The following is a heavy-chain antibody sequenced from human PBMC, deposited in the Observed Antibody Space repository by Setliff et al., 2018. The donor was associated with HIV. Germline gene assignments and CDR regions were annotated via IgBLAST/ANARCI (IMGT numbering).Heavy chain of an antibody. D-gene: IGHD3-10*01. CDR3: ARALRGFHGSGTQFYHYLDV. CDR2: INPNNGHT. CDR1: GYTFTGYF. Sequence: ASVKVSCKASGYTFTGYFIHWVRQAPGQGLEWMGRINPNNGHTTYAQNFQGRVTITRDTSVGTAYMELSSLRSEDTAVYYCARALRGFHGSGTQFYHYLDVWGKGTTVTVSS. V-gene: IGHV1-2*06. J-gene: IGHJ6*03.